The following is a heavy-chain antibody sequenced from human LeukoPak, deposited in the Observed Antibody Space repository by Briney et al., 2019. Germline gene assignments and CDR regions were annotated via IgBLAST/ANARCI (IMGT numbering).Heavy chain of an antibody. CDR1: GYTFTSYD. J-gene: IGHJ2*01. Sequence: ASVKVSCKASGYTFTSYDINWLRQATGQGLEWMGWRNPNSGNTGYAQKFQGRVTMTRDTSISTAYMELSSLISEDTAVYYCARGEIKLWLGTNWYFDLWGRGTLVTVSS. D-gene: IGHD5-18*01. CDR3: ARGEIKLWLGTNWYFDL. CDR2: RNPNSGNT. V-gene: IGHV1-8*01.